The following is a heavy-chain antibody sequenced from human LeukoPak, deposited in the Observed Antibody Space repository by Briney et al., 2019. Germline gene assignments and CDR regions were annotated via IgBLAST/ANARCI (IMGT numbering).Heavy chain of an antibody. CDR1: GFTVTTYS. V-gene: IGHV3-21*04. Sequence: GGSLRPSCAASGFTVTTYSMNWVRQAPGKGLEWVSSISSSSNDIYYADSVKGRFTISRDNAKNSLYLQMNSLRAEDTALYYCARWMVVAVAATPYTPMDRSQYFDYWGQGTLVTVSS. CDR3: ARWMVVAVAATPYTPMDRSQYFDY. J-gene: IGHJ4*02. D-gene: IGHD2-15*01. CDR2: ISSSSNDI.